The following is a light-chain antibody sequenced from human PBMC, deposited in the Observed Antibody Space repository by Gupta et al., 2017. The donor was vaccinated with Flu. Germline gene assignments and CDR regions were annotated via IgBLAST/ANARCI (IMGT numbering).Light chain of an antibody. CDR1: LGISGN. V-gene: IGKV3-15*01. CDR3: QQDNNCPFT. CDR2: GVS. J-gene: IGKJ4*01. Sequence: IVMTQSPATLSLSPGEGATLSCRASLGISGNLAWFQQMPGQAPRLLIYGVSTRATGIPARFSGSGSGTEFTLTISSLQSEDFAVYYCQQDNNCPFTFGGGTKVDIK.